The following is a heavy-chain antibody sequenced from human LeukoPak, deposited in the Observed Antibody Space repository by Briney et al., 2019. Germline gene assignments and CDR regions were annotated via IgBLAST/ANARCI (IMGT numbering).Heavy chain of an antibody. V-gene: IGHV3-23*01. J-gene: IGHJ4*02. CDR3: AKVGGRYCSGGSCYYFDY. CDR2: ISGSGGST. Sequence: GGSLRLSCAASGFTFSSYAMSWVRQAPGKGLEWVSAISGSGGSTYYADSVKGRFTISRDNSKNTPYLQMNSLRAEDTAVYYCAKVGGRYCSGGSCYYFDYWGQGTLVTVSS. CDR1: GFTFSSYA. D-gene: IGHD2-15*01.